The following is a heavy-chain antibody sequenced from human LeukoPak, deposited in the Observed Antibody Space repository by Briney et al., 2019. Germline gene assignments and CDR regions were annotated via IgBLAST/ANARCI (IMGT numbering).Heavy chain of an antibody. Sequence: PSETLSLTCTVSGGSISSSSYYWGWIRQPPGKGLEWIGSIHYSGSTNYNPSLKSRVTISVDTSKNQFSLKLSSVTAADTAVYYCARVFDSGSQAYFYYMDVWGKGTTVTISS. V-gene: IGHV4-39*07. CDR2: IHYSGST. D-gene: IGHD3-10*01. J-gene: IGHJ6*03. CDR3: ARVFDSGSQAYFYYMDV. CDR1: GGSISSSSYY.